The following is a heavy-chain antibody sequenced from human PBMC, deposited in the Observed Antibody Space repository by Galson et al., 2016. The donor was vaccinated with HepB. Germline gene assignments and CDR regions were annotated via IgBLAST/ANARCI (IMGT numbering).Heavy chain of an antibody. CDR2: IFSGATT. CDR3: ARDQRNIFRYNYYIDV. J-gene: IGHJ6*03. V-gene: IGHV3-53*01. CDR1: GFNVRNNY. D-gene: IGHD3-16*02. Sequence: SLRLSCAVSGFNVRNNYMSWVRQAPGKGLEWVSVIFSGATTYYADSVKGRFTIPRDNSKNTLYLQMNSLGAEDTAVYYCARDQRNIFRYNYYIDVWGKGTTVTVSS.